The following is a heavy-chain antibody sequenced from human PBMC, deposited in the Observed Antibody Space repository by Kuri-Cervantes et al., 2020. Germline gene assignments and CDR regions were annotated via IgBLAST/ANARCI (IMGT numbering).Heavy chain of an antibody. CDR3: ARDVFGAAVASRAFDI. Sequence: ASVKVSCKASGGTFSSYTISWVRQAPGQGLEWMGWISAYDGDTKYAQKFQGRVTMTTDTSTTTAYMELKSLRSDDTAVYYCARDVFGAAVASRAFDIWGQGTMVTVSS. V-gene: IGHV1-18*01. D-gene: IGHD6-19*01. J-gene: IGHJ3*02. CDR2: ISAYDGDT. CDR1: GGTFSSYT.